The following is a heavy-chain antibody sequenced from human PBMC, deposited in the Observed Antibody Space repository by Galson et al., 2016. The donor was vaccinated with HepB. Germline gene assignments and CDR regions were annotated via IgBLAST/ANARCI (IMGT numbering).Heavy chain of an antibody. D-gene: IGHD4-17*01. V-gene: IGHV3-49*04. CDR3: ARWDYGDSGDDY. CDR1: GFSFGDYA. J-gene: IGHJ4*02. Sequence: SLRLSCAASGFSFGDYAMSWVRQAPGKGLEWVGFIISTVYGETTDYAASVKGRFTISRDDSKNIAYLQMNSLKASDTAMYYCARWDYGDSGDDYWGQGTLVTVSS. CDR2: IISTVYGETT.